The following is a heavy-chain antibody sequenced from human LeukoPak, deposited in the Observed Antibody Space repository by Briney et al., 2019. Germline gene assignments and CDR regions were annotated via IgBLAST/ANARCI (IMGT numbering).Heavy chain of an antibody. Sequence: SEPLSLTRTVSGASVSSGNYYWSWIRQPPGKGLEWIGYIYYGGSPNYNPSLKSRVTMSIDASKQQVSLKLSSVTAADTAVYYCARNAGATVTTLFDLWGRGTLVTVSS. J-gene: IGHJ2*01. V-gene: IGHV4-61*01. CDR3: ARNAGATVTTLFDL. D-gene: IGHD4-17*01. CDR2: IYYGGSP. CDR1: GASVSSGNYY.